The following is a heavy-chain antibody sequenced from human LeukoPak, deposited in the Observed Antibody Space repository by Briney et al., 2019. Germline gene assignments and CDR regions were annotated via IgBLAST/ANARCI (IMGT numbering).Heavy chain of an antibody. CDR3: ARGPYTDY. V-gene: IGHV3-21*01. Sequence: GGSLRLSCAASGFTFSSYSMNWVRQAPGKGLDWVSSISSSSSSIYYADSVKGRFTISRDNPKNSLSLQMNSLRAEDTAVYYCARGPYTDYWGQGTLVTVSS. CDR1: GFTFSSYS. D-gene: IGHD4-11*01. J-gene: IGHJ4*02. CDR2: ISSSSSSI.